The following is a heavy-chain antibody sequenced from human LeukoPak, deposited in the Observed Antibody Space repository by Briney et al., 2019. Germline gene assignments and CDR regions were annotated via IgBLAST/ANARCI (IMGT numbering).Heavy chain of an antibody. CDR1: GGSISSSSYY. CDR3: ARRVGRFDY. D-gene: IGHD1-26*01. Sequence: SETLSLTCTVSGGSISSSSYYWGWIRQPPGKGLEWIGEINHSGSTNYNPSLKSRVTISVDTSKNQFSLKLSSVTAADTAVYYCARRVGRFDYWGQGTLVTVSS. CDR2: INHSGST. J-gene: IGHJ4*02. V-gene: IGHV4-39*07.